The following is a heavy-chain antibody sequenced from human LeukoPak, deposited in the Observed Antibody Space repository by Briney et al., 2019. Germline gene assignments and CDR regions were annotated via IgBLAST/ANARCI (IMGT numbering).Heavy chain of an antibody. V-gene: IGHV1-69*05. J-gene: IGHJ4*02. CDR2: IIPIFGTA. D-gene: IGHD6-13*01. CDR3: ASSDPIAAAGMN. Sequence: SVKVSCKASGYTFTSYGISWVRQAPGQGLEWMGGIIPIFGTANYAQKFQGRVTITTDESTSTAYMELSSLRSEDTAVYYCASSDPIAAAGMNWGQGTLVTVSS. CDR1: GYTFTSYG.